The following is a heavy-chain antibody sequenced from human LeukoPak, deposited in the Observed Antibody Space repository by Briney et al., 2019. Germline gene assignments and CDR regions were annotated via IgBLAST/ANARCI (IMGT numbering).Heavy chain of an antibody. J-gene: IGHJ6*02. CDR1: GFTFTGYY. CDR2: INPNSGGT. CDR3: ARDHFDLRPVVPAAMAYGYYGMDV. V-gene: IGHV1-2*02. Sequence: GASVKVSCKASGFTFTGYYMHWVRQAPGQGLEWMGWINPNSGGTNYAQKLQGRVTMTTDTSTSTAYMELRSLRSDDTAVYYCARDHFDLRPVVPAAMAYGYYGMDVWGQGTTVTVSS. D-gene: IGHD2-2*01.